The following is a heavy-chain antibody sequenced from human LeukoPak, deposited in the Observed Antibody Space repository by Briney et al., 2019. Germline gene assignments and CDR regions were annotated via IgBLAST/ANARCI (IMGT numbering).Heavy chain of an antibody. J-gene: IGHJ4*02. D-gene: IGHD3-10*01. Sequence: SETLSLTCTVSGGSISSYYWGWIRQPPGKGLEWIGSIYYSGSTYYNPSLKSRVTISVDTSKNQFSLKLSSVTAADTAVYYCARIFVPGSYYLTSYYFDYWGQGTLVTVSS. CDR1: GGSISSYY. CDR2: IYYSGST. V-gene: IGHV4-39*07. CDR3: ARIFVPGSYYLTSYYFDY.